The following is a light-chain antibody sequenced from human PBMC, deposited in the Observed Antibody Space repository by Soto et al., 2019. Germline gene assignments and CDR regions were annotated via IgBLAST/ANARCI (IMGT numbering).Light chain of an antibody. J-gene: IGKJ1*01. CDR2: GAS. Sequence: ESVLTQSPGTLSLSPGERATLSCRASQSVTNRYFAWYQQRPGQAPRLLIYGASSRATGIPDRFIGSGSGTDFSLTIDRLEPEDLAMYHCQQYSLSPWTFGQGTKV. CDR1: QSVTNRY. CDR3: QQYSLSPWT. V-gene: IGKV3-20*01.